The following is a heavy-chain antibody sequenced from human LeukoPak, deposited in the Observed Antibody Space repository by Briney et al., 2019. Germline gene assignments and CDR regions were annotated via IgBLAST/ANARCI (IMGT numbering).Heavy chain of an antibody. CDR3: ARDRGKITSDYYYYMDV. V-gene: IGHV1-46*01. Sequence: ASVKVSCKASGYTFTSYYMHWVRQAPGQGLEWMGIINPSGGSTSYAQKFQGRVTMTRDMSTSTVYMELSSLRSEDTVVYYCARDRGKITSDYYYYMDVWGKGTTVTVSS. CDR2: INPSGGST. D-gene: IGHD3-16*01. J-gene: IGHJ6*03. CDR1: GYTFTSYY.